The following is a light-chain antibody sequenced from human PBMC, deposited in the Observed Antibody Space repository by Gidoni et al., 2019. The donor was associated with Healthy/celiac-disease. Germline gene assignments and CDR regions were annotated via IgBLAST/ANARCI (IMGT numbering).Light chain of an antibody. CDR3: QQYNNWPFG. J-gene: IGKJ3*01. V-gene: IGKV3-15*01. CDR2: GAS. CDR1: QSVSSN. Sequence: EIVMTQSPATLSVSPGERATPSCRASQSVSSNLAWYQQKPGQAPRLLIYGASTRATGIPARFSGSGSGTEFTLTISSLQSEDFAVYYCQQYNNWPFGFGPGTKVDIK.